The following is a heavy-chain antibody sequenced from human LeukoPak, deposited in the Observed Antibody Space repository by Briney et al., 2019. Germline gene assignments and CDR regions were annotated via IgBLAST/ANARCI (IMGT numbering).Heavy chain of an antibody. CDR2: ISGSGGST. CDR1: GFTFSSYA. Sequence: PGGSLRLSCAASGFTFSSYAMSWVRQAPGKGLEWVSAISGSGGSTYYADSVKGRFTISRDNSKNTLYLQMNSLRAVDTAVYYCATSGSYSVNWFNPWGQGTLVAVSP. CDR3: ATSGSYSVNWFNP. J-gene: IGHJ5*02. V-gene: IGHV3-23*01. D-gene: IGHD1-26*01.